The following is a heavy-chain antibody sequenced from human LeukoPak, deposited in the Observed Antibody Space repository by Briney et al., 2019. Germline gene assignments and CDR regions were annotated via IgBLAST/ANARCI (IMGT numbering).Heavy chain of an antibody. CDR1: GFTVSSNY. D-gene: IGHD4-17*01. CDR2: IYSGGST. J-gene: IGHJ3*02. Sequence: GGSLRLSCAASGFTVSSNYMSWVRQAPGKGLEWVSVIYSGGSTYYADSVKGRFTISRDNSKNTLYLQMNSLRAEDTAVYYCARGGNDYGDYVGAFDIWSQGTMVTVSS. CDR3: ARGGNDYGDYVGAFDI. V-gene: IGHV3-66*02.